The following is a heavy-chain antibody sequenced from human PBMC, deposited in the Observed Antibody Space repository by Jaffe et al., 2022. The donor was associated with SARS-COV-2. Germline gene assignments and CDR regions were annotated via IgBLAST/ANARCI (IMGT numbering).Heavy chain of an antibody. CDR3: ARLGAMLRGTGNWFEY. CDR2: IYPSDSDT. J-gene: IGHJ5*01. V-gene: IGHV5-51*01. CDR1: GYIFTNYW. Sequence: EVQLVQSGTEVKKPGESLKISCKGSGYIFTNYWIGWVRQMPGKGLEWMGIIYPSDSDTRYSPSFQGQVTISADRSMRTAYLQWSSLKASDTAMYYCARLGAMLRGTGNWFEYWGQGTLVTASS. D-gene: IGHD3-10*01.